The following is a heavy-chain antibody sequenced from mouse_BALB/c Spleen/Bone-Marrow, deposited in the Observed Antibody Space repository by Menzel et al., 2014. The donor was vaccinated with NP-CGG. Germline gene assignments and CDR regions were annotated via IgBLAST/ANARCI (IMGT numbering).Heavy chain of an antibody. CDR2: IWRGGST. CDR3: AKRGNYGYFDY. CDR1: GFSLTSYG. V-gene: IGHV2-5-1*01. J-gene: IGHJ2*01. D-gene: IGHD2-1*01. Sequence: QVQLQQSGPSLVQPSQSLSIPCTVSGFSLTSYGLHWVRQSPGKGLEWLGVIWRGGSTDYNAAFMSRLGITKDNSKSQVFFKMNSLQADDTAIYYCAKRGNYGYFDYWGQGTTLTVSS.